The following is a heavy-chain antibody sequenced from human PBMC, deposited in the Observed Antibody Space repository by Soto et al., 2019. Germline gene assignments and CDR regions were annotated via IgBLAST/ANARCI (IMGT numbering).Heavy chain of an antibody. V-gene: IGHV3-48*01. J-gene: IGHJ3*02. Sequence: GGSLRLSCAASGFTFSSYSMNWVRQAPGKGLEWVSYISSSSSTIYYADSVKGRFTISRDNAKNSLYLQMNSLRAEDTAVYYCASPEYNWNAEDAFDIWGQGTMVTVSS. CDR2: ISSSSSTI. CDR1: GFTFSSYS. CDR3: ASPEYNWNAEDAFDI. D-gene: IGHD1-20*01.